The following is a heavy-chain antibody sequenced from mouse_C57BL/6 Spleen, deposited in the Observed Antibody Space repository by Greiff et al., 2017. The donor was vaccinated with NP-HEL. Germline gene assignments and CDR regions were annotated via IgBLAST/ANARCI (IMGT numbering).Heavy chain of an antibody. CDR3: ARNYDIAY. D-gene: IGHD2-4*01. CDR2: ISSGSSTI. CDR1: GFTFSDYG. Sequence: EVQVVESGGGLVKPGGSLKLSCAASGFTFSDYGMHWVRQAPEKGLEWVAYISSGSSTIYYADTVKGRFTISRDNAKNTLFLQITSLRSEDTAMYYCARNYDIAYWGKGTLVTVSA. J-gene: IGHJ3*01. V-gene: IGHV5-17*01.